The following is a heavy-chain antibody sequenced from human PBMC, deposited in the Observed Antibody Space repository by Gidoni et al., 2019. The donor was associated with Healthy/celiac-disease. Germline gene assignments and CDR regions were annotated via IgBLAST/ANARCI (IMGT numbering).Heavy chain of an antibody. J-gene: IGHJ4*02. CDR1: GFTFGDYA. Sequence: EVQLVASGGGLVKPGRSLRHPCPASGFTFGDYAMSWFRTAPGKGLEWVGFIRSKAYGGTTEYAASVKGRFTISRDVSKSIAYLQMNSLKTEDTAVYYCTRDPNGYNYFDYLGQGTLVTVSS. D-gene: IGHD5-12*01. CDR2: IRSKAYGGTT. V-gene: IGHV3-49*05. CDR3: TRDPNGYNYFDY.